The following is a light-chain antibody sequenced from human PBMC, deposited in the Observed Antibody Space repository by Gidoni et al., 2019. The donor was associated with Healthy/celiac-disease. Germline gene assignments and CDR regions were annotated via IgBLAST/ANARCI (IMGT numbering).Light chain of an antibody. J-gene: IGKJ2*01. CDR1: QSVSSSY. Sequence: EIVLTQYPGTLSLPPGERATLSCRASQSVSSSYLAWYQQKPGQAPRLLIYCASSRATGIPDRFSGSGSGTDFTLTISRLEPEDFAVYYCQQYGSSPRTFGQGTKLEIK. CDR3: QQYGSSPRT. CDR2: CAS. V-gene: IGKV3-20*01.